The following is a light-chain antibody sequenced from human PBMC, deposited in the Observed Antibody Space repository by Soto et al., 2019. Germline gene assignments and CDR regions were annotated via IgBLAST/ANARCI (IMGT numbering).Light chain of an antibody. J-gene: IGKJ1*01. V-gene: IGKV2-28*01. CDR1: QSLLHSNGYNY. CDR3: MQALQTAWT. Sequence: DIVMTQSPLSLPVTPGEPASISCRSSQSLLHSNGYNYWDWYRQKPGQSPQLLISLGSNRASGVPGSFSGSGSGTYFTLKISRVEAEEVGVYYCMQALQTAWTFGQGTKGEIK. CDR2: LGS.